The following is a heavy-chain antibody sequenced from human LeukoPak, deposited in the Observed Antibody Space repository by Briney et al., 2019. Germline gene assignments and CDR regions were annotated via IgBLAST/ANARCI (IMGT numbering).Heavy chain of an antibody. Sequence: SETLSLTCTVSGGSISSSSCYWGWIRQPPGKGLEWIGSIYYSGTTYYNPSLKSRVTISVDTSKNQFSLKLSSVTAADTAVYYCARHSPGYYYYGMDVWGQGTTVTVSS. J-gene: IGHJ6*02. CDR2: IYYSGTT. V-gene: IGHV4-39*01. CDR3: ARHSPGYYYYGMDV. CDR1: GGSISSSSCY.